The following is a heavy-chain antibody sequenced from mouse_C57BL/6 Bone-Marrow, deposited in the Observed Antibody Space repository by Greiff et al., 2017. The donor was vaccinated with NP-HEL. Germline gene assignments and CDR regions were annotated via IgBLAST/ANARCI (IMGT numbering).Heavy chain of an antibody. CDR2: IYPRSGNT. V-gene: IGHV1-81*01. Sequence: QVQLQQSGAELARPGASVKLSCKASGYTFTSYGISWVKQRTGQGLEWIGKIYPRSGNTYYKEKFKGKSTLTADKSSSTAYMELRSLTSEDSAVYFGARGGEEESYCDYWGQGTTLTVSS. CDR3: ARGGEEESYCDY. CDR1: GYTFTSYG. J-gene: IGHJ2*01.